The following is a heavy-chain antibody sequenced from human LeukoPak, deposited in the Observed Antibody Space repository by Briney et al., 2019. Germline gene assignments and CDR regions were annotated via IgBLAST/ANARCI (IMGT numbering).Heavy chain of an antibody. J-gene: IGHJ4*02. CDR2: ISGSSSSI. D-gene: IGHD5-18*01. CDR1: GFTFSTFG. CDR3: ARGGYSYGY. Sequence: PGGSLRLSCAASGFTFSTFGMNWVRQAPGKGLEWVSSISGSSSSIYYADSVKGRFTISRDNAKNSLYLQMNSLRAEDTAVYYCARGGYSYGYWGQGTLVTVSS. V-gene: IGHV3-21*06.